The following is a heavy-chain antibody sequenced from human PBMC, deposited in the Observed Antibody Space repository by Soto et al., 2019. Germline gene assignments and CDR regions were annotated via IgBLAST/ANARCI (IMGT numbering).Heavy chain of an antibody. V-gene: IGHV3-23*01. CDR1: GFIFSDHA. CDR3: ARDGISMVRGTNNCFGP. Sequence: GGSLRLSCEASGFIFSDHAMSWVRQAPGKGLERVSAISGNGIATYYAGSVNGRFTISRDNSNNTLYLQMNRQRADDTAVYYCARDGISMVRGTNNCFGPWGQGSLFTISS. CDR2: ISGNGIAT. D-gene: IGHD3-10*01. J-gene: IGHJ5*02.